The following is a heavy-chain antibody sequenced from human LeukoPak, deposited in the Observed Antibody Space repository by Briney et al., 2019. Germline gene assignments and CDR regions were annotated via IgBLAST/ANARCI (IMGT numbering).Heavy chain of an antibody. J-gene: IGHJ4*02. V-gene: IGHV4-31*03. D-gene: IGHD2-21*02. CDR2: IYYSGST. Sequence: SETLSLTCTVSGGSISSGGYYWSWIRQHPGKGLEWIGYIYYSGSTYYNPSLKSRVTISVDTSKNQFSLKLSSVTAADTAVYYCAREALQDCGGDCYPTLFDYWGQETLVTVSS. CDR3: AREALQDCGGDCYPTLFDY. CDR1: GGSISSGGYY.